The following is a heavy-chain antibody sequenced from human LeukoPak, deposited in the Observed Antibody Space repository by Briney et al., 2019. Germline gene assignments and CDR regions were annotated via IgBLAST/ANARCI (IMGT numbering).Heavy chain of an antibody. V-gene: IGHV4-34*01. CDR2: INHSGST. J-gene: IGHJ5*02. CDR1: GGSFSGCY. CDR3: ARGLGGCSSTSCYYNWFDP. D-gene: IGHD2-2*01. Sequence: PSETLSLTCAVYGGSFSGCYWSWIRQPPGKGLEWIGEINHSGSTNYNPSLKSRVTISVDTSKNQFSLKLSSVTAADTAVYYCARGLGGCSSTSCYYNWFDPWGQGTLVTVSS.